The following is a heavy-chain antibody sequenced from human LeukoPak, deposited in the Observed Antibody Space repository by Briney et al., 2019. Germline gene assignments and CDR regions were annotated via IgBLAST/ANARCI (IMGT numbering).Heavy chain of an antibody. D-gene: IGHD6-6*01. CDR1: GFTFSSYA. CDR3: AAYSSCDY. Sequence: GGSLRLSCAASGFTFSSYAMHWVRQAPGKGLEWVAVISYDGSNKYYADSVKGRFTISRDNSKNTLCLQMNSLRAEDTAVYYCAAYSSCDYWGQGTLVTVSS. J-gene: IGHJ4*02. V-gene: IGHV3-30-3*01. CDR2: ISYDGSNK.